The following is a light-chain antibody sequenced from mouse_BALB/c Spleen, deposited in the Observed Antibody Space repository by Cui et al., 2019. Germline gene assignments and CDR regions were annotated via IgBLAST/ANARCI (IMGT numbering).Light chain of an antibody. Sequence: DILLTQSPAILSVSPGERVSFSCRASQSIGTSIHWYQQRTNGSPRLLIKYASESISGIPSRFSGSGSGTDFTLSINSVEPEDIADYYCQQSNSWPTFGGGTKLEIK. J-gene: IGKJ1*01. CDR3: QQSNSWPT. CDR2: YAS. V-gene: IGKV5-48*01. CDR1: QSIGTS.